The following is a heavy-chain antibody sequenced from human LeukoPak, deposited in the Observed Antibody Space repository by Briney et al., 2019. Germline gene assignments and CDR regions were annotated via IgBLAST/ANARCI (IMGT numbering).Heavy chain of an antibody. CDR2: IIPIFGTA. D-gene: IGHD1-7*01. CDR3: ARSWGDWNYGYFDY. V-gene: IGHV1-69*05. CDR1: GGTFISYA. J-gene: IGHJ4*02. Sequence: SVKVSCKASGGTFISYAISWVRQAPGQGLEWMGRIIPIFGTANYAQKFQGRVTIATDESTSPAYMQLSSPRSEDTAVYYCARSWGDWNYGYFDYWGQGTLVTVSS.